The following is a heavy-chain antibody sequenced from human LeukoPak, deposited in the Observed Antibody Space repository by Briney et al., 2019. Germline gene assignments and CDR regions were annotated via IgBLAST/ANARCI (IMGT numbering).Heavy chain of an antibody. V-gene: IGHV3-23*01. J-gene: IGHJ4*02. Sequence: LPGGSLRLSCAASGFTFSNSAMSWVRQAPGKGLEWLSAISDSGGRTYYAGSAKGRFTISRDDAKKSVTLQMNSLRVDDTAVYYCASDGGPFDHWGQGILVTVSS. CDR1: GFTFSNSA. D-gene: IGHD3-3*01. CDR2: ISDSGGRT. CDR3: ASDGGPFDH.